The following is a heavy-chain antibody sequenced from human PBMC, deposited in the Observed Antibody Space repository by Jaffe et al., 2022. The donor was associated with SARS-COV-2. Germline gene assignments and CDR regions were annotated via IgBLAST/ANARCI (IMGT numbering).Heavy chain of an antibody. CDR2: INSSGGST. Sequence: QVQLVQSGAEVKKPGASVNVSCRASGYTFTAYWIHWVRQAPGQGFEWMGIINSSGGSTSYAQKFQGRVTMTRDTSTSTVYMELSSLRSEDTAVYYCAREMRIGAAGTDNWFDPWGQGTLVTVSS. V-gene: IGHV1-46*01. D-gene: IGHD6-19*01. CDR1: GYTFTAYW. CDR3: AREMRIGAAGTDNWFDP. J-gene: IGHJ5*02.